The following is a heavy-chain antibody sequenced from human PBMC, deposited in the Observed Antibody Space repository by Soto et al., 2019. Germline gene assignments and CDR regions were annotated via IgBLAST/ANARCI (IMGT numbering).Heavy chain of an antibody. CDR2: ISYDGSNK. D-gene: IGHD3-10*01. Sequence: GGSLRLSCAASGFTFSSYAMHWVRQAPGKGLEWVAVISYDGSNKYYADSVKGRFTISRDNSKNTLYLQMNSLRAEDTAVYYCARGYRSFGELWGYFDYWGQGALVTVSS. CDR3: ARGYRSFGELWGYFDY. CDR1: GFTFSSYA. J-gene: IGHJ4*02. V-gene: IGHV3-30-3*01.